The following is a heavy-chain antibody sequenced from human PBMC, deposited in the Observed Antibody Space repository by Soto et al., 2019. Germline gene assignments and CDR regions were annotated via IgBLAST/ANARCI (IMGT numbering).Heavy chain of an antibody. CDR3: ERLANKSPQN. CDR2: SRTDASST. Sequence: EVQLVESGGGLVQPGGSLRLSCAASGFTFSSYWMHWVRQAPGKGLVWVSSSRTDASSTSYADPVKGRFTISRDNAKNTRYLQMNSVRAEDKGVDNGERLANKSPQNWGQGTLVIVSP. J-gene: IGHJ1*01. V-gene: IGHV3-74*01. CDR1: GFTFSSYW.